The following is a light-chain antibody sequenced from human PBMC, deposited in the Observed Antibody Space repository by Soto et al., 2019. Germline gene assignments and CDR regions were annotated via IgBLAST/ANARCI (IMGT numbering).Light chain of an antibody. CDR2: DTS. CDR1: QTISSW. Sequence: DIQLTQSPSTLSASVGDRVTITCRASQTISSWLAWYQQKPGKAPKLLIYDTSNLESGVPSRFSGSGSGTDFTLTISSLQPEDFATYYCQYYYDDCWTFGQGTKVDIK. CDR3: QYYYDDCWT. V-gene: IGKV1-5*03. J-gene: IGKJ1*01.